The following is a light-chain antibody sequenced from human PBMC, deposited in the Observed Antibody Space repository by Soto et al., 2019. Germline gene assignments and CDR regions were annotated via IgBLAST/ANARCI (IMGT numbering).Light chain of an antibody. CDR1: SRDVGGYNY. Sequence: SVLTPPSSVSGSPGQSNTISFTGNSRDVGGYNYVSWYQQHPGKAPKLMIYDVSDRPSGVSNRFSASKSGNTASLTISGLQAEDEADYYCCSYTSSSTPWVFGTGTKVTVL. CDR3: CSYTSSSTPWV. V-gene: IGLV2-14*03. CDR2: DVS. J-gene: IGLJ1*01.